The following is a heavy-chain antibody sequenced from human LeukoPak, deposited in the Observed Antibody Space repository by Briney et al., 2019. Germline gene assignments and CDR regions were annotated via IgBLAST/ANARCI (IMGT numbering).Heavy chain of an antibody. CDR1: GFTVSSNY. CDR3: AGAIIHYDILTGYNH. D-gene: IGHD3-9*01. J-gene: IGHJ5*02. V-gene: IGHV3-53*01. Sequence: GGSLRLSCAASGFTVSSNYMSWVRQAPGKGLEWVSVIYSGGSTYYADSVKGRFTISRDNSKNTLYLQMNSLRAEDTAVYYCAGAIIHYDILTGYNHWGQGTLVTVSS. CDR2: IYSGGST.